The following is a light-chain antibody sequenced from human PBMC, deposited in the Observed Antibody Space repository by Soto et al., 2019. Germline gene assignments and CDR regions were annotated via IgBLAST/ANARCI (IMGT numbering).Light chain of an antibody. Sequence: QSVLTQPRSVSGSPGHSVTIFCTGTSSDVGGYNYVSWYQQHPGKAPKLMIYDVSKRPSGVPDRFSGSKSGNTASLTISGLQAEDEADYYCCSYAGSYSLYVFGSGTKVTVL. J-gene: IGLJ1*01. V-gene: IGLV2-11*01. CDR1: SSDVGGYNY. CDR2: DVS. CDR3: CSYAGSYSLYV.